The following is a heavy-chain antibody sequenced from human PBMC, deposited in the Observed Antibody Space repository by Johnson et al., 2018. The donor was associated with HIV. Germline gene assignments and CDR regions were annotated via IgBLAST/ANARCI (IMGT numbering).Heavy chain of an antibody. CDR1: GLTVSRDY. Sequence: EMQLVESGGGLIQPGGSLRISCAGSGLTVSRDYMAWIRQAPGKGLEWVSIIYSGGTTYYADSVKGRFTISRDNSKNTLYLQRNSLRAEDTAVYYCARRRSYSSSWEPPDDAFDIWGQGTMVTVSS. D-gene: IGHD6-13*01. CDR3: ARRRSYSSSWEPPDDAFDI. J-gene: IGHJ3*02. CDR2: IYSGGTT. V-gene: IGHV3-53*01.